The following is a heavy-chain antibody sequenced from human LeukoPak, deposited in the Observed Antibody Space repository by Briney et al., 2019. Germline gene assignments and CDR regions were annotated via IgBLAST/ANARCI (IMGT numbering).Heavy chain of an antibody. CDR1: GFTFSSYA. CDR2: ISGSGGST. J-gene: IGHJ4*02. Sequence: GGSLRLSCAASGFTFSSYAMSWVRQAPGKGLEWVSAISGSGGSTYYADSVKGRFTISRDNSKNTLYLQMNSLRSEDTAVYYCARDRNRGIAVDWGQGTLVTVSS. D-gene: IGHD6-19*01. V-gene: IGHV3-23*01. CDR3: ARDRNRGIAVD.